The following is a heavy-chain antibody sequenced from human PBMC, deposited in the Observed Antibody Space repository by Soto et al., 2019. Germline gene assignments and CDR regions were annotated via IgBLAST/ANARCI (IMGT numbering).Heavy chain of an antibody. CDR2: SWHTGRP. CDR1: GYALTNHHW. D-gene: IGHD3-9*01. V-gene: IGHV4-4*02. J-gene: IGHJ4*02. CDR3: VRDSRTGFSSIHCDMH. Sequence: QPQLRESGPGLVQASGTLSLPCYVSGYALTNHHWCPWIRQAPGKGLVWIGESWHTGRPNYNPSLKSRVASSMDQSKNQFPLTLSPVSAADTDVYYRVRDSRTGFSSIHCDMHWGQGTLVTVSS.